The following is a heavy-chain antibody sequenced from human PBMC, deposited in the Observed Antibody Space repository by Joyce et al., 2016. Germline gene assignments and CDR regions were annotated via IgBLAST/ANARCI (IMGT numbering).Heavy chain of an antibody. D-gene: IGHD2-2*01. V-gene: IGHV3-30*18. J-gene: IGHJ4*02. CDR1: GFTFNKDG. CDR3: AKGQSPVVPAEIDDY. CDR2: TAYDGSYK. Sequence: QVQLVESGGGVVQPGRSLRLSCVAAGFTFNKDGMHWVRQAPGKGLEWVAVTAYDGSYKYYADSVKGRFTISRDNSKNTLFLQMNSLRAEDTAVYYCAKGQSPVVPAEIDDYWGQGTLVTVSS.